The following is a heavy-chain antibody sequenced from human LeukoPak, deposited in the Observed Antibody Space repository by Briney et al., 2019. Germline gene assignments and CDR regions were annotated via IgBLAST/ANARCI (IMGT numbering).Heavy chain of an antibody. Sequence: ASVKVSCKASGYTLNDYSINWVRQAPGQGLEWMGWINTNSGNPTYAQAFTGRFVFSWDTSVSTAYLQISGLKTDDTALYYCARDRGNGFDFWGQGTLVTVSS. J-gene: IGHJ4*02. CDR1: GYTLNDYS. CDR3: ARDRGNGFDF. CDR2: INTNSGNP. D-gene: IGHD2-8*01. V-gene: IGHV7-4-1*02.